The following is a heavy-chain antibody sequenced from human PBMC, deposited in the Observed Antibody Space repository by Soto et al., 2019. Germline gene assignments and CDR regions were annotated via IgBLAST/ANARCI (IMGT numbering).Heavy chain of an antibody. J-gene: IGHJ4*02. D-gene: IGHD2-2*01. V-gene: IGHV3-23*01. Sequence: GGSLRLSCAASGFTFSSYAMTWVRQAPGKGLEWVSAISGSGGSTYYADSVKGRFTISRDNSRNTLYLQMNSLRAEDTAVYYCAKEGGYCSSTTCYQYFDYWGQGT. CDR3: AKEGGYCSSTTCYQYFDY. CDR2: ISGSGGST. CDR1: GFTFSSYA.